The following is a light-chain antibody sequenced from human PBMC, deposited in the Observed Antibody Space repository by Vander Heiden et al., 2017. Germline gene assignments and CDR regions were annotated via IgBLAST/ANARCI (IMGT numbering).Light chain of an antibody. CDR1: SSNIGRNT. CDR2: NVD. Sequence: QSVLAQPPSASGPPGQPVTISCSGSSSNIGRNTVNWYKQLPGTAPDLLIYNVDQWPSGVPGRVSGSKSGASASLAISDLQSDDEADYYCASWDDSLNAYVFGSGTKVILL. CDR3: ASWDDSLNAYV. J-gene: IGLJ1*01. V-gene: IGLV1-44*01.